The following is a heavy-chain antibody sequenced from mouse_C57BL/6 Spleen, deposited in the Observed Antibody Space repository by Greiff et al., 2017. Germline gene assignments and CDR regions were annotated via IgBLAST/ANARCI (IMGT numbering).Heavy chain of an antibody. CDR2: IHPNSGST. CDR1: GYTFTSYW. Sequence: QVQLQQPGAELVKPGASVKLSCKASGYTFTSYWMHWVKQRPGQGLEWIGMIHPNSGSTNYNEKFKSKATLTVDKSSSTAYMQLSSLTSEDSAVYYCATYGSSYGRYFDVWGTGTTVTVSS. D-gene: IGHD1-1*01. V-gene: IGHV1-64*01. CDR3: ATYGSSYGRYFDV. J-gene: IGHJ1*03.